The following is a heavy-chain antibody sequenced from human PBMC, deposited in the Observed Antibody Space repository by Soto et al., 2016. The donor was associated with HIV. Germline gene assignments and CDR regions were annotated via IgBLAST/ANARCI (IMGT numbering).Heavy chain of an antibody. Sequence: QVQLVQSGAEVKKPGASVKVSCKASGYTFTDYYMHWVRQAPGQGLEWMGIINPSGGSTKYAQKFQGRVTMTRDTSTSTVYMELSSLRSDDTAVYYCARDDLIAVAGTHAFDIWGQGTMVTVSS. CDR1: GYTFTDYY. CDR3: ARDDLIAVAGTHAFDI. CDR2: INPSGGST. V-gene: IGHV1-46*01. D-gene: IGHD6-19*01. J-gene: IGHJ3*02.